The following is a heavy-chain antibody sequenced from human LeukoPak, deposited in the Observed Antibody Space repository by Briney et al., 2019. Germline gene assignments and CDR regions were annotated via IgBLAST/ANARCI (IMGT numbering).Heavy chain of an antibody. Sequence: SETLSLTCTVSGGSVSNGSYYWSWIRRPPGKGLEWLGYIYYSGSTNYNPSLKSRVTISVDTSKNQFSLKLSSVTAADTAVYYCARDLGYCSGGSCSYFDYWGQGTLVTVSS. V-gene: IGHV4-61*01. CDR2: IYYSGST. CDR3: ARDLGYCSGGSCSYFDY. CDR1: GGSVSNGSYY. D-gene: IGHD2-15*01. J-gene: IGHJ4*02.